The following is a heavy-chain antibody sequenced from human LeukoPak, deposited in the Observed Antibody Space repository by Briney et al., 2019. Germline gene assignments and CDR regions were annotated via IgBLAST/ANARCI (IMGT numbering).Heavy chain of an antibody. CDR2: IYSGGST. Sequence: GGSLRLSCAASGFTVSSNYMSWVRQAPGKGLAWVSVIYSGGSTYYADSVKGRFTISRDNSKNTLYLQMNSLRAEDTAVYYCAKDRGSGSFSYGMDVWGQGTTVTVSS. CDR3: AKDRGSGSFSYGMDV. V-gene: IGHV3-66*01. D-gene: IGHD3-10*01. CDR1: GFTVSSNY. J-gene: IGHJ6*02.